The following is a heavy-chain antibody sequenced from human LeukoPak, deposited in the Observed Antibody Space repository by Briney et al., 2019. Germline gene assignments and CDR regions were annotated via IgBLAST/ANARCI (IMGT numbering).Heavy chain of an antibody. J-gene: IGHJ4*02. CDR1: GFIFDDYA. CDR3: AKGPYDDWFFDY. V-gene: IGHV3-9*01. CDR2: ISWNSGSI. Sequence: GGSLRLSCAASGFIFDDYAMHWVRQAPGKGLEWVSGISWNSGSIGYADSVKGRFTISRDNAKNSLYLQMNSLRAEDTAVYYCAKGPYDDWFFDYWGQGTLVTVSS. D-gene: IGHD5-12*01.